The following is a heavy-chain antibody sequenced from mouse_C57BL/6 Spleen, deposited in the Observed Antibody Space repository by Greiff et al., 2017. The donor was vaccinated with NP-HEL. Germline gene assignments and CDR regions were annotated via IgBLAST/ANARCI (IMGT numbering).Heavy chain of an antibody. Sequence: EVKLMESGGGLVKPGGSLKLSCAASGFTFSDYGMHWVRQAPEKGLEWVAYISSGSSTIYSADTVKGRFTISRDNAKNTLFLQMTSLRSEDTAMYYCARQELTGFDYWGQGTTLTVSS. CDR2: ISSGSSTI. D-gene: IGHD4-1*01. CDR3: ARQELTGFDY. J-gene: IGHJ2*01. V-gene: IGHV5-17*01. CDR1: GFTFSDYG.